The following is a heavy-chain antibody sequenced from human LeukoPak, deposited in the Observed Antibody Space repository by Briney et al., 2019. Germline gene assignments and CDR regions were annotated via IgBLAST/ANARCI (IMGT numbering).Heavy chain of an antibody. D-gene: IGHD3-10*01. CDR1: GGSISSYY. J-gene: IGHJ4*02. CDR2: ISYSGST. V-gene: IGHV4-59*08. Sequence: SETLSLTCAVSGGSISSYYWSWIRQPPGKGLEWIGYISYSGSTNYNPSLKSRVNISVDTSKSQFSLKLSSVTAAEPAVYYCARHLDYYGSGSYEYWGQGTLVTVPS. CDR3: ARHLDYYGSGSYEY.